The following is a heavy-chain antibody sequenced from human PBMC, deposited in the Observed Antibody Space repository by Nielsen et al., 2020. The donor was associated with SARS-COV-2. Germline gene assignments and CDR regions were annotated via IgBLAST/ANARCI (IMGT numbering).Heavy chain of an antibody. Sequence: GGSLRLSCAASGLTFSSYWMSWVRQAPGKGLEWVANIKQDGSEKYYVDSVKGRFTISRDNAKNSLYLQMNSLRAEDTAVYYCAREGQQLGREVYYYYMDVWGKGTTVTVSS. J-gene: IGHJ6*03. CDR2: IKQDGSEK. CDR1: GLTFSSYW. V-gene: IGHV3-7*03. D-gene: IGHD6-13*01. CDR3: AREGQQLGREVYYYYMDV.